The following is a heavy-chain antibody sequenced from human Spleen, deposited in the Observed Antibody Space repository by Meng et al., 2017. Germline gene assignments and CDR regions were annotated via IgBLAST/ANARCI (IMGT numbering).Heavy chain of an antibody. CDR1: GDSISSYY. CDR3: SRVVSGYSSSWYWYTYYYYYGMDV. D-gene: IGHD6-13*01. CDR2: INHSGST. J-gene: IGHJ6*02. Sequence: SETLSLTCTVSGDSISSYYWSWIRQPPGKGLEWIGEINHSGSTNYNPSLKSRVTISVDTSTNQFSLKLSSVTAADTAVYYCSRVVSGYSSSWYWYTYYYYYGMDVWGQGTTVTVSS. V-gene: IGHV4-34*01.